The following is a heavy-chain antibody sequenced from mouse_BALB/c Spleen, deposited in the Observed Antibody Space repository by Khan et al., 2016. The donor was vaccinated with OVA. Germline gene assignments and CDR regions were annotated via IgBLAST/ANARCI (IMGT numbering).Heavy chain of an antibody. J-gene: IGHJ2*01. CDR2: INPHIGET. Sequence: EVQLQESGPELVRPGASVKISCKASGYSFTGYFMNWVMQSHGKSLEWIGRINPHIGETFYNQRFKEKATLTVDEASSTAHMELLSLAYEDSAGYYCTRNYRSDFDYWGQGTTLTVSS. D-gene: IGHD1-1*01. CDR3: TRNYRSDFDY. V-gene: IGHV1-20*02. CDR1: GYSFTGYF.